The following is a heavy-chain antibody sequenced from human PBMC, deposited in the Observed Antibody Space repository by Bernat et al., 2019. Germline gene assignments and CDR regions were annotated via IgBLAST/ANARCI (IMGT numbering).Heavy chain of an antibody. CDR1: GFSLSSTAVG. CDR3: AHGSGWLFDH. D-gene: IGHD6-19*01. V-gene: IGHV2-5*01. J-gene: IGHJ4*02. CDR2: IYWNDDN. Sequence: QITLKESGPTLVKPTQTLTLTCTFSGFSLSSTAVGVGWIRQPPGKPLEWLAPIYWNDDNKYSPSLKNRLSITKDTSGNQVVLTLTNVDPVDTATYFCAHGSGWLFDHWGPGTLVTVSS.